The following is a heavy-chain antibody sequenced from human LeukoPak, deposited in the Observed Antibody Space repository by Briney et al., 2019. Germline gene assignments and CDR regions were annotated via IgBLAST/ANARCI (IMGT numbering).Heavy chain of an antibody. CDR3: ARGRACSTSCYASYYYYYMDV. J-gene: IGHJ6*03. D-gene: IGHD2-2*01. CDR1: GFTFSSYS. Sequence: PGGSLRLSCAASGFTFSSYSMNWVRQAPGKGLEWVSSISSSSSYIYYADSVKGRFTISRDNAKNSLYLQMNSLRAEDTAVYYCARGRACSTSCYASYYYYYMDVWGEGTTVAVSS. CDR2: ISSSSSYI. V-gene: IGHV3-21*01.